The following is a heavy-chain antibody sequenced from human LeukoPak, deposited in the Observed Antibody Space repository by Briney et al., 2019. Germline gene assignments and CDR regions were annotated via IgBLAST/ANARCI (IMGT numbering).Heavy chain of an antibody. CDR1: GFTFSSYE. D-gene: IGHD3-22*01. J-gene: IGHJ3*02. Sequence: GGSLRLSCAASGFTFSSYEMNWVRQAPGKGLEWVSYISSSGSTIYYADSVKGRFTISCDNAKNSLYLQMNSLRAEDTAVYYCARVPRTYYDSSGFPRDIWGQGTMVTVSS. V-gene: IGHV3-48*03. CDR3: ARVPRTYYDSSGFPRDI. CDR2: ISSSGSTI.